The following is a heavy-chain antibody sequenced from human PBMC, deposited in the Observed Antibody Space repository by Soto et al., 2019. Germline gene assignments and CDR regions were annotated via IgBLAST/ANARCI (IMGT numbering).Heavy chain of an antibody. V-gene: IGHV3-13*01. CDR2: IGTAGDT. Sequence: GGSLRLSCAASGFTFSSYDMHWVRQATGKGLEWVSAIGTAGDTYYPGSVKGRFTISRENAKNSLYLQMNSLRAEDTAVYYCARDRSGIAAAGTINYYYYGMDVWGQGTTVTVSS. D-gene: IGHD6-13*01. CDR3: ARDRSGIAAAGTINYYYYGMDV. CDR1: GFTFSSYD. J-gene: IGHJ6*02.